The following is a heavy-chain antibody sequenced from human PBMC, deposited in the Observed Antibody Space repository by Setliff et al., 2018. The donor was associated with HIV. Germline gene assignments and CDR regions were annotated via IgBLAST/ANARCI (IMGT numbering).Heavy chain of an antibody. CDR2: SDPEDGNK. CDR3: ATGKLSGSGSPIYNWFDP. J-gene: IGHJ5*02. CDR1: GYPFSGYG. Sequence: ASVKVSCKASGYPFSGYGISWVRQAPGQGLEWMGGSDPEDGNKMYAQKLQGRVTMTEDTSTDTAYMELSSLRSEDTAVYYCATGKLSGSGSPIYNWFDPWGQGTLVTVSS. D-gene: IGHD3-10*01. V-gene: IGHV1-24*01.